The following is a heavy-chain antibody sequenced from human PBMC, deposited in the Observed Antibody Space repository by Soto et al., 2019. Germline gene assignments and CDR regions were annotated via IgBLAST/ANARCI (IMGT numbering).Heavy chain of an antibody. CDR1: GFTFSSYA. V-gene: IGHV3-30-3*01. J-gene: IGHJ4*02. CDR3: ARLDRETGRYCSGGSCPSDY. Sequence: QVQLVESGGGVVQPGRSLRLSCAASGFTFSSYAMHWVRQAPGKGLEWVAVISYDGSNKYYADSVKGRFTISRDNSKNTLYLQMNSLRAEDTAVYYCARLDRETGRYCSGGSCPSDYWGQGTLVTVSS. D-gene: IGHD2-15*01. CDR2: ISYDGSNK.